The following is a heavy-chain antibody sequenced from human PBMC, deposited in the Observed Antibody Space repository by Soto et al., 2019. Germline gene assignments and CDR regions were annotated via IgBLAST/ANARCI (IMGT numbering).Heavy chain of an antibody. D-gene: IGHD3-9*01. CDR2: IIPIFGTA. Sequence: QVQLVQSGAEVKKPGSSVKVSCKASGGTFSSYAISWVRQAPGQGLEWMGGIIPIFGTANYAQKFQGRVTITADESTSTAYMELSSLRSEDTAVYYCARASTYYDILTGHQQHNWFDPWGQGTLVTVSS. J-gene: IGHJ5*02. CDR1: GGTFSSYA. V-gene: IGHV1-69*01. CDR3: ARASTYYDILTGHQQHNWFDP.